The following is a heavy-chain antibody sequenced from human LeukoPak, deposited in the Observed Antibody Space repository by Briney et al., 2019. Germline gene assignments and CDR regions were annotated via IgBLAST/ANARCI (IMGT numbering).Heavy chain of an antibody. CDR1: GFTFSSYA. CDR2: ISNDGSKK. Sequence: PGRSLRLSCAASGFTFSSYAMHWVRQAPGKGLEWVAVISNDGSKKQYADSVKGRFTISRDNSKNTLYLQMNSLRAEDTDVYYCARDLAYCGGECYSGDAFDIWGQGTMVTVPS. V-gene: IGHV3-30*04. D-gene: IGHD2-21*01. CDR3: ARDLAYCGGECYSGDAFDI. J-gene: IGHJ3*02.